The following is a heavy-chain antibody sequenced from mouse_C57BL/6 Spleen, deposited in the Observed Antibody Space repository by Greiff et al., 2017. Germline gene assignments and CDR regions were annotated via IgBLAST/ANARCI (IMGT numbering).Heavy chain of an antibody. CDR3: ARSSGYYGSSHYAMDY. Sequence: QVQLQQSGPELVKPGASVKISCKASGYAFSSSWMNWVKQRPGKGLEWIGRIYPGDGDTNYNGKFKGKATLTADKSSSTAYMQLSSLTSEDSAVYFCARSSGYYGSSHYAMDYGGQGTSVTVSS. J-gene: IGHJ4*01. CDR1: GYAFSSSW. V-gene: IGHV1-82*01. D-gene: IGHD1-1*01. CDR2: IYPGDGDT.